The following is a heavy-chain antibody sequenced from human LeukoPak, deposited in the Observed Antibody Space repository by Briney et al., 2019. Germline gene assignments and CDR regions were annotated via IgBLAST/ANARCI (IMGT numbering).Heavy chain of an antibody. Sequence: GGSLRLSCAASGFTFSSYSMNWVRQAPGKGLEWVSSISSSSSYIYYADSVKGRFTISRDNAKNSLYLQMNSLRAEDTAVYYCAKDGDYATAGTFDYWGQGTLVTVSS. CDR2: ISSSSSYI. J-gene: IGHJ4*02. V-gene: IGHV3-21*01. D-gene: IGHD4-17*01. CDR1: GFTFSSYS. CDR3: AKDGDYATAGTFDY.